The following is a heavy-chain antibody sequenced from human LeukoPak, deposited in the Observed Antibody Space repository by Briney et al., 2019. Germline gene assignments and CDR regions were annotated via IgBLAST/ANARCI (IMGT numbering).Heavy chain of an antibody. V-gene: IGHV5-51*01. CDR2: IYPGDSDT. D-gene: IGHD4/OR15-4a*01. CDR3: ARQCCLGASPGFDP. J-gene: IGHJ5*02. Sequence: GESLKISCNGSGYSFTDYWIAWVRQMPGKGLEWMGSIYPGDSDTRYSPSFQGQVTFSADKSISTAYLQWSSLRASDTAIYYWARQCCLGASPGFDPWGQRTPVTVSS. CDR1: GYSFTDYW.